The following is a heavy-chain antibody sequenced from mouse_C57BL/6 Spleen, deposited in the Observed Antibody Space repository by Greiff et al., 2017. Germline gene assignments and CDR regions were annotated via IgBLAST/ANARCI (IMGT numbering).Heavy chain of an antibody. J-gene: IGHJ4*01. Sequence: VQLKQSGPGLAKPSQTLSLTCSVTGYSITSDYWNWIRKFPGNKLEYMGYISYSGSTYYNPSLKSRISITRDTSKNQYYLQLNSVTTEDTATYYCATSSYYGSSGDYAMDYWGQGTSVTVSS. V-gene: IGHV3-8*01. D-gene: IGHD1-1*01. CDR1: GYSITSDY. CDR2: ISYSGST. CDR3: ATSSYYGSSGDYAMDY.